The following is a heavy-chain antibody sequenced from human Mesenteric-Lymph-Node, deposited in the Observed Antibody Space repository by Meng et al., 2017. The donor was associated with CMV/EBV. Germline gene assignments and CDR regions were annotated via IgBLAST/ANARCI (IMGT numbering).Heavy chain of an antibody. CDR1: GGTFSSYA. D-gene: IGHD2-15*01. V-gene: IGHV3-23*01. Sequence: SCKASGGTFSSYAISWVRQAPGKGLEWVSAISGSGGSTYYADSVKGRFTISRDNSKNTLYLQMNSLRAEDTAVYYCAKDGGYYSFDYWGQGTLVTVSS. J-gene: IGHJ4*02. CDR2: ISGSGGST. CDR3: AKDGGYYSFDY.